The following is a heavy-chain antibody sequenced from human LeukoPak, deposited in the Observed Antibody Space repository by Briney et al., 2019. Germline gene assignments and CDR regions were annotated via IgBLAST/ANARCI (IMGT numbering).Heavy chain of an antibody. Sequence: ASVNVSFKFSGYTLTELSIHWVRHPPGKGHEWMGVFDPEDGETIYAQKFQGRVTMTKDTSTDTAYMELSSLRSEDTAVYYCATGVGWELLHYFDYWGQGTLVTVSS. CDR3: ATGVGWELLHYFDY. CDR2: FDPEDGET. V-gene: IGHV1-24*01. D-gene: IGHD1-26*01. CDR1: GYTLTELS. J-gene: IGHJ4*02.